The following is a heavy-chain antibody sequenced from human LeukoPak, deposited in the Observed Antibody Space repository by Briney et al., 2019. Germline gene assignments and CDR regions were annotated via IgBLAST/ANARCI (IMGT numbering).Heavy chain of an antibody. CDR2: IKQDGSEK. CDR3: ARESVRRVTMKERGYFDY. V-gene: IGHV3-7*01. Sequence: GGSLRLSCAGSGFVYTAFWMSWVRQVPGKGLEWVANIKQDGSEKYYVDSVSGRFTISRDNARNTLFLQMDNVRVEDTATYYCARESVRRVTMKERGYFDYWGRGTRVTVSS. CDR1: GFVYTAFW. D-gene: IGHD3-22*01. J-gene: IGHJ4*02.